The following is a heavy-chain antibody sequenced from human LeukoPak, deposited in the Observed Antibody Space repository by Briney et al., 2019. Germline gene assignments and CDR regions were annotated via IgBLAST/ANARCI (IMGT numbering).Heavy chain of an antibody. V-gene: IGHV1-46*01. J-gene: IGHJ4*02. CDR1: GYTFTSYY. Sequence: ASVKVSCKASGYTFTSYYMHWVRQAPGQGLEWMGIINPSGGSTSYAQKFQGRVTMTRDTSTSTVYMEVSSLRSEDTAVYYCARGGENDGGPAHFDYWGRGTLVTVSS. D-gene: IGHD2-21*01. CDR3: ARGGENDGGPAHFDY. CDR2: INPSGGST.